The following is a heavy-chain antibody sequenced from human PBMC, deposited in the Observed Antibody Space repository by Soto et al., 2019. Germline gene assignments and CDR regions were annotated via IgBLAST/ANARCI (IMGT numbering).Heavy chain of an antibody. CDR3: ARVSAVTNLYYYYGMDV. CDR2: IYPGDSDT. Sequence: GESLKISCKGSGYSFTSCWIGWVRQMPGKGLEWMGIIYPGDSDTRYSPSFQGQVTISADKSISTAYLQWSSLKASDTAMYYCARVSAVTNLYYYYGMDVWGQGTTVTVSS. CDR1: GYSFTSCW. D-gene: IGHD4-17*01. V-gene: IGHV5-51*01. J-gene: IGHJ6*02.